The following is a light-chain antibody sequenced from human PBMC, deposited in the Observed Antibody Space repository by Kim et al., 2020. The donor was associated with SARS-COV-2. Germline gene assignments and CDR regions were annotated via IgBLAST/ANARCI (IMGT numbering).Light chain of an antibody. CDR3: GTWDSSLSAAV. CDR1: SSNIGNNY. CDR2: DNN. J-gene: IGLJ7*01. V-gene: IGLV1-51*01. Sequence: GQKVTSSCSGSSSNIGNNYVSWDQQLPGTAPKLLIYDNNERPSGIPDRFSGSKSGTSATLGITGLQTGDEADYYCGTWDSSLSAAVFGGGTQLTVL.